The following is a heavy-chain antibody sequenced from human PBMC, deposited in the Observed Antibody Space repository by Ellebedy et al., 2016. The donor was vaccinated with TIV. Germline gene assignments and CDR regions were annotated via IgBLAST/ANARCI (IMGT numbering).Heavy chain of an antibody. CDR3: ARGLGATGNY. CDR1: GGTFSSYA. J-gene: IGHJ4*02. CDR2: ISAYNGNT. D-gene: IGHD1-26*01. V-gene: IGHV1-18*01. Sequence: AASVKVSCKASGGTFSSYAISWVRQAPGQGLEWMGWISAYNGNTNYAQKLQGRVTMTTDTSTSTAYMELRSLRSDDTAVYYCARGLGATGNYWGQGTLVTVSS.